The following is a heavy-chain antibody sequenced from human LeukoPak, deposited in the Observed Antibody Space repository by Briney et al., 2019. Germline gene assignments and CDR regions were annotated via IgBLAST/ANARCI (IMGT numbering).Heavy chain of an antibody. CDR2: IYYSGNT. CDR1: GGSISTYY. D-gene: IGHD3-22*01. CDR3: ARCASTGYRFDY. J-gene: IGHJ4*02. V-gene: IGHV4-59*08. Sequence: SETLSLTCTASGGSISTYYWSWIRQPPGKGLEWIGYIYYSGNTNYSPSLGSRVTISVDTSKNQFSLKLNSVTAADTAVYYCARCASTGYRFDYWGQGTLVTVSS.